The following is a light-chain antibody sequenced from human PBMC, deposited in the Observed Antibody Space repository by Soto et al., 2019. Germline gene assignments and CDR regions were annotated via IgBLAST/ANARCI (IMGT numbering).Light chain of an antibody. J-gene: IGLJ2*01. CDR1: SSDVGGYKY. V-gene: IGLV2-14*01. Sequence: QSALTQPASVSGSPGQSITISCTGTSSDVGGYKYVSWYQHHPGKAPKLMIYDVFNRPSGVSSRFSGSKSGYTASLTISVLQAGDEADYYCSSYTSSSTLVFGGGTKVTVL. CDR2: DVF. CDR3: SSYTSSSTLV.